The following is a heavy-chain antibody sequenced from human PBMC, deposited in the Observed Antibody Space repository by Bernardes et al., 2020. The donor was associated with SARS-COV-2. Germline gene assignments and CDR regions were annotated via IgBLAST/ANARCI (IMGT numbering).Heavy chain of an antibody. Sequence: GGSLRLSCAASGFTFSSYWMSWVRQAPGKGLEWVANIKEDESEKYYVDSVKGRFTISRDNAKNSLYLQMNSLRAEDTAVYYCASQIYSGYDPFDYWGQGILVTVSS. CDR1: GFTFSSYW. CDR3: ASQIYSGYDPFDY. V-gene: IGHV3-7*01. D-gene: IGHD5-12*01. CDR2: IKEDESEK. J-gene: IGHJ4*02.